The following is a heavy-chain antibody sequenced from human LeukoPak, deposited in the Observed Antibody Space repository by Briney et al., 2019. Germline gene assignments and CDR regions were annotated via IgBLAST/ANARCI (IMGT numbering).Heavy chain of an antibody. D-gene: IGHD3-10*01. J-gene: IGHJ5*02. V-gene: IGHV1-24*01. Sequence: ASVKVSCKVSGYTHTELSMHWVRQAPGKGLEWMGGFDPEDGETIYAQKFQGRVTMTEDTSTDTAYMELSSLRSEDTAVYYCATLTSHYYGSGTRGRNWFDPWGQGTLVTVSS. CDR3: ATLTSHYYGSGTRGRNWFDP. CDR2: FDPEDGET. CDR1: GYTHTELS.